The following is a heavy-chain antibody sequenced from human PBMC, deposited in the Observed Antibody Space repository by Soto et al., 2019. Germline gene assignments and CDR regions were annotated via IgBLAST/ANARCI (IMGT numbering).Heavy chain of an antibody. D-gene: IGHD6-13*01. V-gene: IGHV1-18*01. J-gene: IGHJ4*02. Sequence: QVQLVQSGAEVKKPGASVKVSCKASGYTFSSYGISWVRQAPGQGLEWMGWISAYNGNTNYAQKLQGRVTMTTDNSESTAYMDMRSLRSDDTAVYYCARVLTEAGFDYWGEGTLVTVSS. CDR1: GYTFSSYG. CDR2: ISAYNGNT. CDR3: ARVLTEAGFDY.